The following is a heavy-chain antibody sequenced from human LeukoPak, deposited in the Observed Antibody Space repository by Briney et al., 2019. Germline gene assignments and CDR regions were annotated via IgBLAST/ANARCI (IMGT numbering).Heavy chain of an antibody. J-gene: IGHJ4*02. CDR2: TYYRSKWYN. CDR1: GDSVSSNSAA. CDR3: ARGWILEWLLSLEYYFDY. V-gene: IGHV6-1*01. Sequence: SQTLSLTCAISGDSVSSNSAAWNWIRQSPSRGLEWLGRTYYRSKWYNDYAVSVKSRITINPDTSKNQFSPQLNSVTPEDTAVYYCARGWILEWLLSLEYYFDYWGQGTLVTVSS. D-gene: IGHD3-3*01.